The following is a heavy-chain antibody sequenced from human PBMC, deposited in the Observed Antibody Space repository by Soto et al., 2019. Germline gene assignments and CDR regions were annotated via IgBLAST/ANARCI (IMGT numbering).Heavy chain of an antibody. Sequence: PSETLSLTCTVSGGSISSYYWSWIRQPPGTGLERLGYIYYSGSTNYNPSLKSRVTISVDTSKNQFSLKLSSVTAADTAVYYCARGDLGYWSSTSCHRYYYDYYAMDVWGQGTTVT. CDR2: IYYSGST. CDR1: GGSISSYY. CDR3: ARGDLGYWSSTSCHRYYYDYYAMDV. D-gene: IGHD2-2*01. V-gene: IGHV4-59*01. J-gene: IGHJ6*02.